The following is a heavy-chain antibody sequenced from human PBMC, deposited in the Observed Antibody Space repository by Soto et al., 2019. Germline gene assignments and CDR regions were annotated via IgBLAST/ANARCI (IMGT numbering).Heavy chain of an antibody. V-gene: IGHV4-34*01. D-gene: IGHD3-10*01. CDR2: INDSGNI. Sequence: QVQLQQWGAGLLKPSETLSLTCAVYGGSFSGYQWSWIRQTPGKALEWIGEINDSGNINYRPSLKSRATIFLDTPKKQISLKLSSVTAGDTAVYYCARGLILWFGELSRRGGYYDYMDVWGKGTTVIVSS. CDR1: GGSFSGYQ. J-gene: IGHJ6*03. CDR3: ARGLILWFGELSRRGGYYDYMDV.